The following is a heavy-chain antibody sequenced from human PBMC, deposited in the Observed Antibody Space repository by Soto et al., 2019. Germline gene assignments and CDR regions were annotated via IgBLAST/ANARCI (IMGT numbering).Heavy chain of an antibody. J-gene: IGHJ4*02. CDR3: GKDPAYSSGSLDH. Sequence: EVQVLESGGGLVQPGGSLRLSCSASGFTFSSYAMNWVRQAPGKGLEWVSVISGSGGSIHYADSVKGRFTISRDNSKNPLELQIKRLRAEDTALYLCGKDPAYSSGSLDHWGPGTLVTVSS. CDR1: GFTFSSYA. V-gene: IGHV3-23*01. D-gene: IGHD6-19*01. CDR2: ISGSGGSI.